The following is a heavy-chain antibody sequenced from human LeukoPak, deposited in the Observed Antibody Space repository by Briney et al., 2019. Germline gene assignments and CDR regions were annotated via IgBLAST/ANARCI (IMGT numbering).Heavy chain of an antibody. CDR3: ARASLIVVVVADDY. Sequence: GASVKVSCKASGYTFTSYGISWVRQAPGQGLEWMGWISAYNGNTNYAQKLQGRVTMTTDTSTSTAYMELRSLRSDDTAVYYCARASLIVVVVADDYWGQGTLVTVFS. CDR1: GYTFTSYG. CDR2: ISAYNGNT. J-gene: IGHJ4*02. D-gene: IGHD2-15*01. V-gene: IGHV1-18*01.